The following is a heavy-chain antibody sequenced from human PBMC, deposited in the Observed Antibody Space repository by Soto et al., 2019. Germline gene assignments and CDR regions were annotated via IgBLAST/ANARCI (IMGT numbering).Heavy chain of an antibody. CDR1: GFTFSDHY. Sequence: EVQLVESRGGLVQPGGSLRLSCAASGFTFSDHYMDWVRQAPGKGLEWVGRIRNKVKSYTTEYAASVKGRFTISRDDSKTSLYVQMNSLKSEDTAVYYCVRGASGIAVRGASVSYNYGLDVWGQGTTVTVSS. CDR2: IRNKVKSYTT. V-gene: IGHV3-72*01. J-gene: IGHJ6*02. CDR3: VRGASGIAVRGASVSYNYGLDV. D-gene: IGHD6-19*01.